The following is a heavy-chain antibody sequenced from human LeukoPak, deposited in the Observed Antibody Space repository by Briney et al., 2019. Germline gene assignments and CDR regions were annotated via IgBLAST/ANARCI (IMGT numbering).Heavy chain of an antibody. Sequence: GESLSLSCAASGLTVSSTYMSWVRQSPGKWLEWVSVIYSGGSTYYADSVKGRFTISRDNSKNTLYLQMNILRAEDTAVYYCARESVAGSFDSWGQGTLVTVSS. D-gene: IGHD6-19*01. CDR3: ARESVAGSFDS. CDR2: IYSGGST. J-gene: IGHJ4*02. V-gene: IGHV3-66*01. CDR1: GLTVSSTY.